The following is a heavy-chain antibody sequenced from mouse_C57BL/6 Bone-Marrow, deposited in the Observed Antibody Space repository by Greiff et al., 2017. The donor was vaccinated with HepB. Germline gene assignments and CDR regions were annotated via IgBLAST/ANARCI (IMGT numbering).Heavy chain of an antibody. Sequence: VQLKESGPGLVKPSQSLSLTCSVTGYSITSGYYWNWIRQFPGNKLEWMGYISYDGSNNYNPSLKNRISITRDTSKNQFFLKLNSVTTEDTATYYCANYYSNWFAYWGQGTLVTVSA. D-gene: IGHD2-5*01. CDR3: ANYYSNWFAY. CDR2: ISYDGSN. CDR1: GYSITSGYY. V-gene: IGHV3-6*01. J-gene: IGHJ3*01.